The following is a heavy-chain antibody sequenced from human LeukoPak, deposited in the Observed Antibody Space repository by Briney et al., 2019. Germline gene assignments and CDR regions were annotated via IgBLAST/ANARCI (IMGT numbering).Heavy chain of an antibody. CDR3: ARDQTYYYGSGSYYAFDI. Sequence: ASVKVSCKASGYTFTSYHMHWVRQAPGQGLEWMGKINLSGGSTNYAQKFQGRVTITADESTSTAYMELSSLRSEDTAVYYCARDQTYYYGSGSYYAFDIWGQGTMVTVSS. D-gene: IGHD3-10*01. CDR1: GYTFTSYH. V-gene: IGHV1-46*01. J-gene: IGHJ3*02. CDR2: INLSGGST.